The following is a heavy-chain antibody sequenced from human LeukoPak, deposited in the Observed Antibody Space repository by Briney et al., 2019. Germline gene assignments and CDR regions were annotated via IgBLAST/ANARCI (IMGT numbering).Heavy chain of an antibody. Sequence: TGGSLRLSCAASGFTFSSYSMNWVRQAPGKGLEWVSSISSSSSYIYYADSVKGRFTISRDTAKNSLYLQMNSLRAEDTAVYYCARVPDRGWYPGDDAFDIWGQGTMVTVSS. J-gene: IGHJ3*02. CDR2: ISSSSSYI. CDR3: ARVPDRGWYPGDDAFDI. V-gene: IGHV3-21*01. CDR1: GFTFSSYS. D-gene: IGHD6-19*01.